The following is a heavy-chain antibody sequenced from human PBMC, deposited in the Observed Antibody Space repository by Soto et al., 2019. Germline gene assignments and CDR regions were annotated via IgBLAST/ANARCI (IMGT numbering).Heavy chain of an antibody. CDR3: ARDRGSIAVAGPVYYYGMDV. V-gene: IGHV3-33*08. D-gene: IGHD6-19*01. CDR1: GFTFSSLG. CDR2: IWYDGSNK. Sequence: GGSLRLSCVASGFTFSSLGMHWVRQAPGKGLEWVAVIWYDGSNKYYADSVKGRFTISRDNSKNTLYLQMNSLRAEDTAVYYCARDRGSIAVAGPVYYYGMDVWGQGTTVTVSS. J-gene: IGHJ6*02.